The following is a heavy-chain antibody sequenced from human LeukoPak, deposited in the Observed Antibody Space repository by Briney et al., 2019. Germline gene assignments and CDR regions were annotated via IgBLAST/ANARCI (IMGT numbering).Heavy chain of an antibody. J-gene: IGHJ4*02. CDR2: IYYSGST. CDR3: ARLPLYDFWSGPFDY. Sequence: SETLSLTCTVSGGSISSYYWSWIRQPPGKGLEWNGYIYYSGSTNYNPSLKSRVTISVDTSKNQFSLKLSSVTAADTAVYYCARLPLYDFWSGPFDYWGQGTLVTVSS. D-gene: IGHD3-3*01. V-gene: IGHV4-59*01. CDR1: GGSISSYY.